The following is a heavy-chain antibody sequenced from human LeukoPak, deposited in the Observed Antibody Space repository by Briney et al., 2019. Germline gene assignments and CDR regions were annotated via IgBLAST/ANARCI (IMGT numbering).Heavy chain of an antibody. CDR3: ASQGSGYDSPIDH. CDR1: GFTFSDYY. D-gene: IGHD5-12*01. V-gene: IGHV3-11*06. CDR2: ISSSSSYI. Sequence: GGSLRLSCAASGFTFSDYYMSWIRQAPGKGLEWVSSISSSSSYIYYADSVKGRFTISRDNARNSLYLQMNSLRAEDTAVYYCASQGSGYDSPIDHWGQGTLVTVSS. J-gene: IGHJ4*02.